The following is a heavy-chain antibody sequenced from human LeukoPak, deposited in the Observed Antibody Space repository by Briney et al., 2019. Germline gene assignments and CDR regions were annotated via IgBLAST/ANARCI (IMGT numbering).Heavy chain of an antibody. CDR2: TYHSGST. V-gene: IGHV4-4*02. D-gene: IGHD6-13*01. CDR3: ARQVAAGPTYYFDY. J-gene: IGHJ4*02. CDR1: GGSISSSNW. Sequence: SETLSLTCTVSGGSISSSNWWSWVRQPPGKGLEWIGETYHSGSTNYNPSLKSRVTISVDKSKNQFSLKLSSVTAADTAVYYCARQVAAGPTYYFDYWGQGTLVTVSS.